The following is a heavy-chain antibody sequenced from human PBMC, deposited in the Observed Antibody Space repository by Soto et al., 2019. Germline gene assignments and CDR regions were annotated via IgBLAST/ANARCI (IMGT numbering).Heavy chain of an antibody. CDR2: MRANSGDT. V-gene: IGHV1-8*01. D-gene: IGHD5-18*01. Sequence: QVQLVQSGAEVKKPGASVKVSCKASGDTFTNFDLNWVRQATGQGLEWMGWMRANSGDTGHAQKFQGRVSMTRSTSISTAYMERSSLRAEDTAVYYCARYIYGQGFKAWGQGTLVIVSS. J-gene: IGHJ5*02. CDR1: GDTFTNFD. CDR3: ARYIYGQGFKA.